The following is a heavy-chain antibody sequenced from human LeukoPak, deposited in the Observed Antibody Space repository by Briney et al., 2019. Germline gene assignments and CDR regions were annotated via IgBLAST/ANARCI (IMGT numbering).Heavy chain of an antibody. CDR2: ISYDGGNK. Sequence: GRSLRLSCAASGFTFSSYAMHWVRQAPGKGLEWVAVISYDGGNKYYADSVKGRFTISRDNSKNTLYLQMNSLRAEDTAVYYCAGGRGYSYGSVFDYWGQGTLVTVSS. J-gene: IGHJ4*02. D-gene: IGHD5-18*01. CDR3: AGGRGYSYGSVFDY. V-gene: IGHV3-30-3*01. CDR1: GFTFSSYA.